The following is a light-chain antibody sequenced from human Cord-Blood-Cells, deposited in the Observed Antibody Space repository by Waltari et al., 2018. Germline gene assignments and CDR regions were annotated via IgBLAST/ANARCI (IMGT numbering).Light chain of an antibody. Sequence: QSALTQPPSVSGSPGQSVTIPCTGTSSDVGSYHRVSWYQQPPGTAPKLMIYEASNRPSGVPDRFSGSKSGNTASLTISGLQAEDEADYYCSSYTSSSTSVVFGGGTKLTVL. J-gene: IGLJ2*01. CDR1: SSDVGSYHR. V-gene: IGLV2-18*02. CDR2: EAS. CDR3: SSYTSSSTSVV.